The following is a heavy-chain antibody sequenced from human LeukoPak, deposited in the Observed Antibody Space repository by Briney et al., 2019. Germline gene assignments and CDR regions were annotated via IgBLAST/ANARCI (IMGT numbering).Heavy chain of an antibody. J-gene: IGHJ4*02. D-gene: IGHD3-22*01. V-gene: IGHV1-18*01. CDR2: ISAYNGNT. Sequence: ASVKVSCKASGGTFSSYAISWVRQAPGQGLEWMGWISAYNGNTNYAQKLQGRVTMTTDTSTSTAYMELRCLRSDDTAVYYCARETKRTYYYDSSGYALDYWGQGTLVTVSS. CDR3: ARETKRTYYYDSSGYALDY. CDR1: GGTFSSYA.